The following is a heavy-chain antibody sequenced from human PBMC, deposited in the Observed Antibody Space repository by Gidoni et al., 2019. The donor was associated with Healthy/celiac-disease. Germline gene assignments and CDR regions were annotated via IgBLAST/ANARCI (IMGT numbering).Heavy chain of an antibody. CDR1: GYTFTGYY. Sequence: QVQLVQSGAEVKKPGASVKVSCKASGYTFTGYYMHWVRQAPGQGLEWMGWINPNRGGTNYAQKFQGRVTMTRDTSISTAYMELSRLRSDDTAVYYCARVSGDILTGPYGMDVWGQGTTVTVSS. CDR3: ARVSGDILTGPYGMDV. CDR2: INPNRGGT. V-gene: IGHV1-2*02. J-gene: IGHJ6*02. D-gene: IGHD3-9*01.